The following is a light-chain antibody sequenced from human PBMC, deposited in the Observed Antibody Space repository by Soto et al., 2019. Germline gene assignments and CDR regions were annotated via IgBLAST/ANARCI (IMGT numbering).Light chain of an antibody. CDR1: QSISSY. CDR3: QQSYSTPWT. V-gene: IGKV1-39*01. CDR2: AAS. Sequence: DIQMTQSPSSLSASVGDRVTITCRASQSISSYLNWYQQKPGKAPKLLIYAASTLQSGVPSRFSGSGSGSDFTLTISRLRPEDFATYYCQQSYSTPWTFGQGTQVPIK. J-gene: IGKJ1*01.